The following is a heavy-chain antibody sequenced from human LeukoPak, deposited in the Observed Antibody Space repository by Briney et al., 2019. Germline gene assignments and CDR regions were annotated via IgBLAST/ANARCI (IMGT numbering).Heavy chain of an antibody. V-gene: IGHV3-21*01. CDR3: ARGYSGPDY. Sequence: GGSLRLSCAASGFTVSSNYMSWVRQAPGKGLEWVSSISSSSSYIYYADSVKGRFTISRDNAKNSLYLQMNSLRAEDTAVYYCARGYSGPDYWGQGTLVTVSS. D-gene: IGHD1-1*01. J-gene: IGHJ4*02. CDR2: ISSSSSYI. CDR1: GFTVSSNY.